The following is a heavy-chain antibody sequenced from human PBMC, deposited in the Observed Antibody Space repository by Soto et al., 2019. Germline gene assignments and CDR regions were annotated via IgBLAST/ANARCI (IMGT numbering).Heavy chain of an antibody. J-gene: IGHJ4*02. V-gene: IGHV3-30*18. D-gene: IGHD2-21*02. CDR1: GFTFRNFG. CDR3: AKAVPPFVVVTASDY. Sequence: GGSLRLSCAACGFTFRNFGMHWVRQAPGKGLEWVAVISYDGTNKYYADSVKGRFTISRDNSKNTLYLQINSLRAEDTAVYYCAKAVPPFVVVTASDYWGQGTLVTVSS. CDR2: ISYDGTNK.